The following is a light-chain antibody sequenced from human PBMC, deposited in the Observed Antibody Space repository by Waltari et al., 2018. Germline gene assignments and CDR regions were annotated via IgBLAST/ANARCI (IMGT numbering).Light chain of an antibody. CDR3: QQYYSYPPYT. CDR1: QGISSY. Sequence: IRMTQSPSSLSASTGDRVTFTCRASQGISSYLAWYQQKPGKAPKPLIYAASALQSWVPSRFSGSGSGTDFTLTISCLQSEDFATYYCQQYYSYPPYTFGQGTKLEIK. J-gene: IGKJ2*01. CDR2: AAS. V-gene: IGKV1-8*01.